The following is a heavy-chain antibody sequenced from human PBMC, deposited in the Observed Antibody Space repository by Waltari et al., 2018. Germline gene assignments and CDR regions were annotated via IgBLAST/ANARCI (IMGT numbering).Heavy chain of an antibody. CDR2: IYHSGST. J-gene: IGHJ4*02. D-gene: IGHD3-3*01. CDR1: GYSISSGYY. CDR3: ARDAITYDDFWSGYHTRFDY. Sequence: QVQLQESGPGLVKPSETLSLTCAVSGYSISSGYYWGWIRQPPGKGLEWIGSIYHSGSTYYNPSLNSRVTRSVDTSKNQFSLKLSSVTAADTAVYYCARDAITYDDFWSGYHTRFDYWGQGTLVTVSS. V-gene: IGHV4-38-2*02.